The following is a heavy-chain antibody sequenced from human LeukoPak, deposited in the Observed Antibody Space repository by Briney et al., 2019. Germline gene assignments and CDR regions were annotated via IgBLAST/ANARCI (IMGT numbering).Heavy chain of an antibody. CDR3: ARGGYDILTGYRAYYFDY. J-gene: IGHJ4*02. V-gene: IGHV4-59*01. CDR1: GGSISGYY. Sequence: SETLSLTCTVSGGSISGYYWSWIRQPPGKGLEWIGYIYYSGSTNYNPSLKSRVTISVDTSKNQFSLKLSSVTAADTAVYYCARGGYDILTGYRAYYFDYWGQGTLVTVSS. D-gene: IGHD3-9*01. CDR2: IYYSGST.